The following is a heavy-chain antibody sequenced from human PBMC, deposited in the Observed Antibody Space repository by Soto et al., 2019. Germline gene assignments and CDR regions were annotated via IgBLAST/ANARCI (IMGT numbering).Heavy chain of an antibody. CDR2: IRSKAYGGTT. CDR3: TREYFDFYYYYGMDV. V-gene: IGHV3-49*03. Sequence: WSLRLSCTAPVFTFGDYAMSWFRQAPGKGLEWVGFIRSKAYGGTTEYAASVKGRFTISRDDSKSIAYLQMNSLKTEDTAVYYCTREYFDFYYYYGMDVWGQGTTVTVSS. D-gene: IGHD3-9*01. CDR1: VFTFGDYA. J-gene: IGHJ6*02.